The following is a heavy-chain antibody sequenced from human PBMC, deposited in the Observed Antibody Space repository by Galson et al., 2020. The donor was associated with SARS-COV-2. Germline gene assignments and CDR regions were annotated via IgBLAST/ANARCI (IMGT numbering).Heavy chain of an antibody. CDR1: GFSLSTDGVA. CDR2: IFWDDDK. D-gene: IGHD3-10*01. CDR3: AHSPYYGSGNYYRGFDP. V-gene: IGHV2-5*02. Sequence: SVPTLVKPTQNLTLTCTFSGFSLSTDGVAVGWIRQPTGKALEWLALIFWDDDKRYSPLLKNRLTITKDTSKNQVVLTMINMDPADTATYFCAHSPYYGSGNYYRGFDPWGQGTLVTVSS. J-gene: IGHJ5*02.